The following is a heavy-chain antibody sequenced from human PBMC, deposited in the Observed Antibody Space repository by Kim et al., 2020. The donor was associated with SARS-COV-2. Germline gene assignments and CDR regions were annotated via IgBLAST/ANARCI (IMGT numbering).Heavy chain of an antibody. Sequence: GGSLRLSCAASGFTFSSYGMHWVRQAPGKGLEWVAVISYDGSNKYYADSVKGRFTISRDNSKNTLYLQMNSLRAEDTAVYYCAKVIWSGYLGADGMDVWGQGTTVTVSS. CDR1: GFTFSSYG. CDR2: ISYDGSNK. CDR3: AKVIWSGYLGADGMDV. J-gene: IGHJ6*02. V-gene: IGHV3-30*18. D-gene: IGHD3-3*01.